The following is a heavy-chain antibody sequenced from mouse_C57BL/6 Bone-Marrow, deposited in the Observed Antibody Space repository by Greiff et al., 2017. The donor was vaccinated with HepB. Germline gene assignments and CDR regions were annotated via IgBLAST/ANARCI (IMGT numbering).Heavy chain of an antibody. Sequence: EVHLVESEGGLVQPGRSMKLSCTASGFTFSDYYMAWVRQVPEKGLEWVANINYDGSSTYYLDSLKSRFIISRDNAKNILYLQMSSLKSEDTATYYCARGGDGYAMDYWGQGTSVTVSS. CDR3: ARGGDGYAMDY. CDR2: INYDGSST. CDR1: GFTFSDYY. J-gene: IGHJ4*01. V-gene: IGHV5-16*01.